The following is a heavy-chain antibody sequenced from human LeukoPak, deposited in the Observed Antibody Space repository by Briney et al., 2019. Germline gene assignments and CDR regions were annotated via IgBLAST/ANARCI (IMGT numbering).Heavy chain of an antibody. J-gene: IGHJ4*02. CDR3: ARHGEVVLNEGGRSRADY. D-gene: IGHD2-8*01. CDR1: GGSFSGYY. Sequence: SETLSLTCAVYGGSFSGYYWSWIRQPPGKGLEWIGEINHSGSTNYNPSLKSRVTISVDTSKNQFSLKLSSVTAADTAVYYCARHGEVVLNEGGRSRADYWGQGTLVTVSS. V-gene: IGHV4-34*01. CDR2: INHSGST.